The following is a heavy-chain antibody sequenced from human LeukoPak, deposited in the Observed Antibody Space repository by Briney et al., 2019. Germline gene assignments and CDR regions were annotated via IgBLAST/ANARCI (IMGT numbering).Heavy chain of an antibody. CDR3: ARGSMATPYNWFDP. D-gene: IGHD2/OR15-2a*01. CDR1: GHTFTSYD. V-gene: IGHV1-8*01. J-gene: IGHJ5*02. Sequence: GASVKVSCKASGHTFTSYDINWVRQATGQGLEWMGWMNPNSGNTGYTQKFQGRVTMTRNTSISTAYMELSSLRSEDTAVYYCARGSMATPYNWFDPWGQGTLVIVSS. CDR2: MNPNSGNT.